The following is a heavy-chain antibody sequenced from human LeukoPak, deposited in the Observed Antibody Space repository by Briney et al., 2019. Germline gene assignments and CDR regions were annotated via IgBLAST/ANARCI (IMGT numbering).Heavy chain of an antibody. Sequence: GGSLRLSCAASGFTFSSYWMHWVRQAPGKGLVWVSRINSDGSSTSYADSVKGRFTISRDNAKNSLYLQMNSLRAEDTAVYYCARGSGGYEFGSNGGQGTLVTVSS. CDR3: ARGSGGYEFGSN. D-gene: IGHD1-26*01. CDR1: GFTFSSYW. V-gene: IGHV3-74*01. CDR2: INSDGSST. J-gene: IGHJ4*02.